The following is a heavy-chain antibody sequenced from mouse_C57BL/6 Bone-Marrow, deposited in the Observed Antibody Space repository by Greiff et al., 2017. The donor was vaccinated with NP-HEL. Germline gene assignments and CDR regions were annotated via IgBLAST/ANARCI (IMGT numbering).Heavy chain of an antibody. CDR2: IDPSDSET. J-gene: IGHJ2*01. D-gene: IGHD2-12*01. V-gene: IGHV1-52*01. Sequence: QVQLQQPGAELVRPGSSVKLSCKASGYTFTSYWMHWVKQRPIQGLEWIGNIDPSDSETHYNQKFKDKATLTVDKSSSTAYMQLSSLTSEDSAVYYCARGSYDEGVDYWGQGTTLTVSS. CDR1: GYTFTSYW. CDR3: ARGSYDEGVDY.